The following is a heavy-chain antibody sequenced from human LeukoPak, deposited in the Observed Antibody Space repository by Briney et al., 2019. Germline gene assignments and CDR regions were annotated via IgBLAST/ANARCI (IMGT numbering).Heavy chain of an antibody. CDR2: IYYSGGI. Sequence: SETQSLTCTVSVGSINSSSDLGGWIRQPPAGGLGRIGRIYYSGGIYYNPDLTIRLPISVGTSKTQFSLNLSSVTAPDTPVYYCVRQDYERPEWGQGNLVTVSS. CDR3: VRQDYERPE. CDR1: VGSINSSSDL. D-gene: IGHD4-17*01. J-gene: IGHJ4*02. V-gene: IGHV4-39*01.